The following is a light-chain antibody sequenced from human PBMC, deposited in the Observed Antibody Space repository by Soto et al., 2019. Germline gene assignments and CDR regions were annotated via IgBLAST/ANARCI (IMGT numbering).Light chain of an antibody. CDR1: QDISRY. CDR3: QETFTTPYT. J-gene: IGKJ2*01. V-gene: IGKV1-39*01. CDR2: AAS. Sequence: DIQMTQSPSSLSASVGDRVTITCRASQDISRYLNWYQQKPGKAPKVLIYAASNLESGVPSRFSGSGSGTDFSLTISSLQAGDFATYFCQETFTTPYTFGQGTKLEIK.